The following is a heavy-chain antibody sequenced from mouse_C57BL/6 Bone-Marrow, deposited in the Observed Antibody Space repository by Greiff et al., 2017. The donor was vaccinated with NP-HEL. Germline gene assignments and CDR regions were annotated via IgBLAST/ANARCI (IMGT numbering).Heavy chain of an antibody. D-gene: IGHD4-1*01. CDR2: ISSGSSTI. J-gene: IGHJ3*01. CDR1: GFTFSDYG. Sequence: EVMLVESGGGLVKPGGSLKLSCAASGFTFSDYGMHWVRQAPEKGLEWVAYISSGSSTIYYADTGKGRFTISRDNAKNTLFLQMTSLRSEDTAMYYCARPAGTEWFAYWGQGTLVTVSA. V-gene: IGHV5-17*01. CDR3: ARPAGTEWFAY.